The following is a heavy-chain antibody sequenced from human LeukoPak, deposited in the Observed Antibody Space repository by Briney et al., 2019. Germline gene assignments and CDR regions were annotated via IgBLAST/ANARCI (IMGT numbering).Heavy chain of an antibody. D-gene: IGHD1-1*01. Sequence: GASVTVSCKASGYTFTSYGISWVRQAPGQGLEWMGWISAYNGNTNYAQKLQGRVTMTTDTSTSTAYMELRSQRSDDTAVYYCARELDNWNDPLDYYGMDVWGQGTTVTVSS. CDR1: GYTFTSYG. CDR2: ISAYNGNT. V-gene: IGHV1-18*01. J-gene: IGHJ6*02. CDR3: ARELDNWNDPLDYYGMDV.